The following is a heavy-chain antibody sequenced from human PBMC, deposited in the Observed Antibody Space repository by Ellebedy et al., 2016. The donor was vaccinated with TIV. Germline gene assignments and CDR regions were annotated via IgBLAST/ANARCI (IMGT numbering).Heavy chain of an antibody. Sequence: SQTLSLTCAISGDSVSSNRGAWNWIRQSPSRGLEWLGRPYYRSKWYYEYAASVKSRITINPDTSKNQFPLQLNSVTPEDTAVYYCARYSYVGSPLWGQGTLVTVSS. D-gene: IGHD2-15*01. J-gene: IGHJ4*02. CDR3: ARYSYVGSPL. CDR1: GDSVSSNRGA. CDR2: PYYRSKWYY. V-gene: IGHV6-1*01.